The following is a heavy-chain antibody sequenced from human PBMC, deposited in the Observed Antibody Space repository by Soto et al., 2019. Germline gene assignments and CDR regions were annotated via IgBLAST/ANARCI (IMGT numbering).Heavy chain of an antibody. Sequence: SETLSLTCTVSGGSISSYYWSWIRQPPGKGLEWIGYIYYSGSTNYNPSLKSRVTISVDTSKNQFSLKLSSVTAADTAVYYCARGRYYDFWSGYPLDYYYYMDVWGKGTTVTVSS. CDR1: GGSISSYY. D-gene: IGHD3-3*01. CDR3: ARGRYYDFWSGYPLDYYYYMDV. CDR2: IYYSGST. J-gene: IGHJ6*03. V-gene: IGHV4-59*01.